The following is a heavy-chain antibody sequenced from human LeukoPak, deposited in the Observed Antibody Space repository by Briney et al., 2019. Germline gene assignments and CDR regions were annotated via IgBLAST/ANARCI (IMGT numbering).Heavy chain of an antibody. CDR3: ARGAIYCSSTSCPNWFDP. D-gene: IGHD2-2*01. CDR1: GYSISSGYY. J-gene: IGHJ5*02. CDR2: IYHSGST. Sequence: SETLSLTCTVSGYSISSGYYWGWIRQPPGKGLEWIGSIYHSGSTYYNPSLKSRVTISVDTSKNQFSLKLSSVTAADTAVYYCARGAIYCSSTSCPNWFDPWGQGTLVTVSS. V-gene: IGHV4-38-2*02.